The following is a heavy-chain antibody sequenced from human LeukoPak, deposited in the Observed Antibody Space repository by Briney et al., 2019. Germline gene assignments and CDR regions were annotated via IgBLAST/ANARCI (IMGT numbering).Heavy chain of an antibody. CDR2: IYYSGST. J-gene: IGHJ6*02. CDR3: AGGKISIFGVANHGMDV. D-gene: IGHD3-3*02. CDR1: GGPISSYY. Sequence: SETLSLTCTVSGGPISSYYWSWIRQPPGKGLEWIGYIYYSGSTNYNPSLKSRVTISVDTSKNQFSLKLSSVTAADTAVYYCAGGKISIFGVANHGMDVWGQGTTVTVS. V-gene: IGHV4-59*01.